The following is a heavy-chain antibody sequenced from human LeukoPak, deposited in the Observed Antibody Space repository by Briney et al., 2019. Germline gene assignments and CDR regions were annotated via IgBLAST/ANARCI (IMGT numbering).Heavy chain of an antibody. V-gene: IGHV3-23*01. CDR1: GFTFSSYG. D-gene: IGHD3-22*01. CDR3: VRDWGYDSSGYWQKYFDT. J-gene: IGHJ4*02. CDR2: ISGSGGST. Sequence: GGTLRLSCAASGFTFSSYGMSWVRQAPGKGLELVSAISGSGGSTYYADSVKGRFTISRDNAKNTVYLQMNSLRAEDTAVYYCVRDWGYDSSGYWQKYFDTWGQGTLVTVSS.